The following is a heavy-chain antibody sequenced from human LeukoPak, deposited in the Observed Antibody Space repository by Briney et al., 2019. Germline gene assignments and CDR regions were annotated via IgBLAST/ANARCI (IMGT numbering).Heavy chain of an antibody. J-gene: IGHJ4*02. CDR3: ARSVMSSWDQPLTNFDY. CDR1: GFTFNTYN. V-gene: IGHV3-21*01. D-gene: IGHD2-2*01. Sequence: GGSLRLSCVASGFTFNTYNMNWVRQAPGKGLDWVSSISSSSSYIYYADSVKGRFTISRDNAKNSLYLQMNSLRAEDTAVYYCARSVMSSWDQPLTNFDYWGQGTLVTVSS. CDR2: ISSSSSYI.